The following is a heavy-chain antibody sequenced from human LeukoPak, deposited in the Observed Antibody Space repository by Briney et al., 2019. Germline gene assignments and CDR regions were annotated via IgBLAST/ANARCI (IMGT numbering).Heavy chain of an antibody. Sequence: GGSLRLSCAASGFTFSSYAMHWVRQAPGKGLEWVAVISYDGSNKYYADSVKGRFTISRDNSKNTLYLQMNSLRGEDTAVYYCAKPNVEPAVLDAFDIWGQGTMVTVSS. D-gene: IGHD2-2*01. CDR1: GFTFSSYA. J-gene: IGHJ3*02. V-gene: IGHV3-30-3*01. CDR3: AKPNVEPAVLDAFDI. CDR2: ISYDGSNK.